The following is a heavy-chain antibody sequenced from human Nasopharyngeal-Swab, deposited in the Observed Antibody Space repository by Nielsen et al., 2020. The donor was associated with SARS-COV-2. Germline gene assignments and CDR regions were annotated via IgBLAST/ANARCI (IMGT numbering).Heavy chain of an antibody. Sequence: GESLKISCAASQFNLTKYNMHWVRQAPGKGLEWVSYITSGSSTIYYADSVKGRFAISRDNAENALYLQMNSLRDEDTAVYYCTRDGLNGYYDSSGYPLRDGMDVWGQGTTVTVSS. CDR3: TRDGLNGYYDSSGYPLRDGMDV. CDR2: ITSGSSTI. D-gene: IGHD3-22*01. CDR1: QFNLTKYN. V-gene: IGHV3-48*02. J-gene: IGHJ6*02.